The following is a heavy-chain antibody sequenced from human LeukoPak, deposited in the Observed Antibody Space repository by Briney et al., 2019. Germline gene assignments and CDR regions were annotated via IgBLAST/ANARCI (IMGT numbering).Heavy chain of an antibody. CDR3: ARSSVSGWYDY. CDR2: INHSGST. J-gene: IGHJ4*02. Sequence: SETLSLTCAVYGGSFSGYYWSWIRQPPGKGLEWIGEINHSGSTNYNPSLKSRVTISVDTSKNQFSLKLSSVTAADTAVYYCARSSVSGWYDYWGQGTLVTVSS. V-gene: IGHV4-34*01. CDR1: GGSFSGYY. D-gene: IGHD6-19*01.